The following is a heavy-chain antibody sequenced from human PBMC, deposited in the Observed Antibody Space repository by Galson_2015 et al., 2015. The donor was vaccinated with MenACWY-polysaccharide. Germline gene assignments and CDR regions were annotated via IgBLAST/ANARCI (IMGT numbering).Heavy chain of an antibody. CDR1: GLRFSGSG. CDR2: IQYDGSNK. D-gene: IGHD2-15*01. V-gene: IGHV3-33*01. Sequence: SLRLSCAASGLRFSGSGMHWVRQAPGKGLEWVAVIQYDGSNKVYADSVKGRFTISRDNSKNTLYLEMNSLRAEDTAVYYCAREGSRIVFHAFDTWGQGTMVTVSP. CDR3: AREGSRIVFHAFDT. J-gene: IGHJ3*02.